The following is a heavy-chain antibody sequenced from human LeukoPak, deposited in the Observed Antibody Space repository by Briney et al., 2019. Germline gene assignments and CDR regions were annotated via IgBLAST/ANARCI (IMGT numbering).Heavy chain of an antibody. CDR3: ARSGGSSSWYASGFDY. CDR1: GFTFSSYG. V-gene: IGHV3-33*01. Sequence: PGGSLRLSCAASGFTFSSYGMHWVRQAPGKGLEWVAVIWYDGSNKYYADSVKGRFTISRDNSKNTLYLQMNSLRAEDTAVYYCARSGGSSSWYASGFDYWGQGTLVTVSS. D-gene: IGHD6-13*01. J-gene: IGHJ4*02. CDR2: IWYDGSNK.